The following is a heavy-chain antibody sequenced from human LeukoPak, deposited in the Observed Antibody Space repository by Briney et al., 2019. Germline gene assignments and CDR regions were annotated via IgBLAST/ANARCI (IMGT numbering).Heavy chain of an antibody. CDR1: GLTFSSYA. Sequence: GGSLRLSCAASGLTFSSYAMHWVRQAPGKGLEWVAVISYDGSNKYYADSVKGRFTISRDNSKNTLYLQMNSLRAEDTAVYYCTTIYCSSTSCHSDYWGQGTLVTVSS. CDR2: ISYDGSNK. J-gene: IGHJ4*02. CDR3: TTIYCSSTSCHSDY. D-gene: IGHD2-2*01. V-gene: IGHV3-30-3*01.